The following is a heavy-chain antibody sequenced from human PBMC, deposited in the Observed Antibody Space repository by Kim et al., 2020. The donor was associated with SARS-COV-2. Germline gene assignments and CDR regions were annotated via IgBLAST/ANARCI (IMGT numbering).Heavy chain of an antibody. CDR1: GFTVSSNY. J-gene: IGHJ4*02. CDR2: IYSGGST. V-gene: IGHV3-66*01. CDR3: AREGISRDGYNLYY. Sequence: GGSLRLSCAASGFTVSSNYMSWVRQAPGKGLEWVSVIYSGGSTYYADSVKGRFTISRDNSKNTLYLQMNSLRAEDTAVYYCAREGISRDGYNLYYWGQGTLVTVSS. D-gene: IGHD5-12*01.